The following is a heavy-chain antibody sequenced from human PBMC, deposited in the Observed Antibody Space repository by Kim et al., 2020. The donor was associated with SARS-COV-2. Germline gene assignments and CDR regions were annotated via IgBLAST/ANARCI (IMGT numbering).Heavy chain of an antibody. D-gene: IGHD6-25*01. J-gene: IGHJ4*02. Sequence: GGSLRLSCAASGFTLSSYDMTWVRQAPGKGLEWVSFITRSGDNTYYADSVKCRFTISRDNSKNTLFLQMNSLRADDTAVYFCARQRLPDYWGQGTRVTVSS. CDR3: ARQRLPDY. V-gene: IGHV3-23*01. CDR2: ITRSGDNT. CDR1: GFTLSSYD.